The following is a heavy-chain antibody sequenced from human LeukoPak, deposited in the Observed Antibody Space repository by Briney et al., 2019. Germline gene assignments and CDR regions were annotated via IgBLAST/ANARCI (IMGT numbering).Heavy chain of an antibody. V-gene: IGHV3-30*02. CDR1: GFTFSSYD. CDR2: IRYDGSNK. J-gene: IGHJ3*02. CDR3: AKYSSSIENDAFDI. Sequence: GGSLRLSCAASGFTFSSYDTHWVRQAPGKGLEWVAFIRYDGSNKYYADSVKGRFTISRDNSKNTLYPQMNSLRAEDTAVYYCAKYSSSIENDAFDIWGQGTMVTVSS. D-gene: IGHD6-6*01.